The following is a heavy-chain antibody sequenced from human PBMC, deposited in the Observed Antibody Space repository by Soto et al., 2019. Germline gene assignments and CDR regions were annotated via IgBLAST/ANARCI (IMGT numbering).Heavy chain of an antibody. CDR3: ARDRYDFWSGYTPYGMDV. J-gene: IGHJ6*02. Sequence: SETLSLTCTVSGGSIISYYWSWIRQPPWKGLEWIGYIYYSGSTNYNPSLKSRVTISVDTSKNQFSLKLSSVTAADTAVYYCARDRYDFWSGYTPYGMDVWGQGTTVTVSS. D-gene: IGHD3-3*01. CDR2: IYYSGST. CDR1: GGSIISYY. V-gene: IGHV4-59*01.